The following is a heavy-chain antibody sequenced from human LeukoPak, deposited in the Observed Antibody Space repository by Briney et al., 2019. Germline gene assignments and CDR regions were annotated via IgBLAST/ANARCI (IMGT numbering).Heavy chain of an antibody. D-gene: IGHD1-26*01. J-gene: IGHJ5*02. CDR2: ISHDGNNR. CDR1: GFTFNRFA. CDR3: AKYSYSEHYYQGGWFDP. V-gene: IGHV3-30*18. Sequence: HPGGSLRLSCAASGFTFNRFAMSWVRQAPGKGLEWVAVISHDGNNRDYANSVKGRFTISRDTSKNTLSLQMNSLRGDDTAIYYCAKYSYSEHYYQGGWFDPWGQGTLVTVSS.